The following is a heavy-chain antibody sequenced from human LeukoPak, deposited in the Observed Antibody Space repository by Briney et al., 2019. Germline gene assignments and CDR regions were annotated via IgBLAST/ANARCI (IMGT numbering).Heavy chain of an antibody. D-gene: IGHD6-19*01. CDR2: ISGSGGSK. J-gene: IGHJ3*02. V-gene: IGHV3-23*01. Sequence: GGSLRLSCAASGFTFSSYAMSWVRQAPGKGLEWVSAISGSGGSKYYADSVKGRFTISRDNSKNTLYLQMNSLRAEDTAVYYCAKGFKQWLVPDAFDIWGQGTMVTVSS. CDR1: GFTFSSYA. CDR3: AKGFKQWLVPDAFDI.